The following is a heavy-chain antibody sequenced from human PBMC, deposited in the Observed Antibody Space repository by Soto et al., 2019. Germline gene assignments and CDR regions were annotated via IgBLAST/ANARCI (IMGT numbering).Heavy chain of an antibody. J-gene: IGHJ6*03. Sequence: SETLSLTCTVSGGSISSSSCYWGWIRQSPGKGLEWIGSFYYSGSTYYSPSLRSRVTISGDTSKKQISLRLSSVTAADTAVYYCARISVASRYMDVWGKGTTVTVPS. CDR3: ARISVASRYMDV. D-gene: IGHD5-12*01. CDR2: FYYSGST. CDR1: GGSISSSSCY. V-gene: IGHV4-39*01.